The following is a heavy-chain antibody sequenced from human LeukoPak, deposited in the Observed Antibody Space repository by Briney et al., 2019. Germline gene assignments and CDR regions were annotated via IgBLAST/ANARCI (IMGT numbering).Heavy chain of an antibody. J-gene: IGHJ6*03. CDR3: ARGTVGGKDYFYMDV. Sequence: APVKVSCKTSGYTFTSYGINWVRQAPGQGLEWMGWISGINGNTNLAQKMQGRVTLTTDSSTRTGYMELRSLRSDDTAVYYCARGTVGGKDYFYMDVWGKGTTVTVSS. D-gene: IGHD4-11*01. CDR1: GYTFTSYG. CDR2: ISGINGNT. V-gene: IGHV1-18*01.